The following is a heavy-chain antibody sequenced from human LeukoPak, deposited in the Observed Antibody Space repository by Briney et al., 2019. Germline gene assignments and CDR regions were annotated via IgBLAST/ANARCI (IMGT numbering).Heavy chain of an antibody. J-gene: IGHJ4*02. CDR2: IDWDDDK. CDR3: ARMGVATFDY. V-gene: IGHV2-70*04. CDR1: GFSLSTSGMR. Sequence: SGPALVKPTQTLTLTCSFSGFSLSTSGMRVSWIRQPPGKALEWLPRIDWDDDKFYSTSLKTRLTISKDTSKNQVVLTMTNMNPVDTATHYCARMGVATFDYWGQGTLVTVSS. D-gene: IGHD1-1*01.